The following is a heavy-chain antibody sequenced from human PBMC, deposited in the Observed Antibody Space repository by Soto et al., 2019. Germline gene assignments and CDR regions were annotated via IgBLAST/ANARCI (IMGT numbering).Heavy chain of an antibody. V-gene: IGHV3-21*01. CDR2: VSSTSSHI. J-gene: IGHJ4*02. CDR3: ARCMGYDGSGYAFFDS. D-gene: IGHD3-10*01. CDR1: GFTFSGHT. Sequence: EVQLVESGGGLVKPGGSLRLSCAASGFTFSGHTINWVRQAPGKGLEWVSSVSSTSSHIYYADSVKGRFTVSRDNAEKSLYLLMTSLSAEDTAIYYCARCMGYDGSGYAFFDSWGQGTLVTVSS.